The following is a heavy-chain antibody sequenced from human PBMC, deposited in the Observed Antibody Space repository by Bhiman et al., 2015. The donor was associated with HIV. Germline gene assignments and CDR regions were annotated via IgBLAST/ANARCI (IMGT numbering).Heavy chain of an antibody. Sequence: EVQLVESGGRLVQPGGSLRLSCAASGFTFSNYEINWVRQAPGKGLEWVSYISSSGITIYYADSVKGRFTISRDNAQNSLYLQMNSLRAEDTAVYYCARNNYWSGYYGLDVWGQGTTVTVSS. V-gene: IGHV3-48*03. J-gene: IGHJ6*02. CDR3: ARNNYWSGYYGLDV. CDR1: GFTFSNYE. D-gene: IGHD3-3*01. CDR2: ISSSGITI.